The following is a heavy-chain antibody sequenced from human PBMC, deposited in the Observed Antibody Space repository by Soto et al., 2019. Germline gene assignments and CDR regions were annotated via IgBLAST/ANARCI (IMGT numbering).Heavy chain of an antibody. Sequence: SETLSLTCTVSRVSMSDYFWSWIRQPPGKGLEWIGYIYYGGSTNCNPSLKSRVTISVDTSKNQFSLKLSSVTAADTAVYYCARRYPSSIDYWCTGTLVTVSS. CDR3: ARRYPSSIDY. D-gene: IGHD3-16*02. V-gene: IGHV4-59*08. CDR1: RVSMSDYF. CDR2: IYYGGST. J-gene: IGHJ4*02.